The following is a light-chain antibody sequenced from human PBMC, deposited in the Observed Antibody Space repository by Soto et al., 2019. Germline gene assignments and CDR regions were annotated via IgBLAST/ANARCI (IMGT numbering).Light chain of an antibody. CDR3: QQRSNWPRT. Sequence: EIVLTQSPATLSLSPGERATLSCRASQSVSSYLAWYQQKPGQAPRLLIYDASNRATGIPARFSGSVSGTDFTLTISSLEPADFAVYYCQQRSNWPRTFGQGTKLEIK. CDR1: QSVSSY. J-gene: IGKJ2*01. CDR2: DAS. V-gene: IGKV3-11*01.